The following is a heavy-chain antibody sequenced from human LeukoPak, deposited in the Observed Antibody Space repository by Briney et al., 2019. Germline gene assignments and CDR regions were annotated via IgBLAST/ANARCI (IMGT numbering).Heavy chain of an antibody. CDR3: ARHMVGVRGDLYNCFH. CDR1: GGSMNTDGYY. D-gene: IGHD2-21*02. V-gene: IGHV4-39*07. J-gene: IGHJ5*02. CDR2: IHHKGSS. Sequence: SETLSLTCSVSGGSMNTDGYYWAWLRRRPGKGLEWIANIHHKGSSSYNRSLMSRVTLSIDTSRSQFSLDLRSVTVADTAIYYCARHMVGVRGDLYNCFH.